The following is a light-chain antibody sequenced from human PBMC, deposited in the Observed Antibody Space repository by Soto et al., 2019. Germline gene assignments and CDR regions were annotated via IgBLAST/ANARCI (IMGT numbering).Light chain of an antibody. Sequence: EIGLTQPPITLSLSPGEGATPSGRTSQSLSSSYLAWYQEKPGQAPRLLISGASRRGTGIPERFSGRGCGKYFTLTISRLAAEDATVYYCQQYGSSPVTFGQGTKVDIK. CDR3: QQYGSSPVT. CDR1: QSLSSSY. J-gene: IGKJ1*01. V-gene: IGKV3-20*01. CDR2: GAS.